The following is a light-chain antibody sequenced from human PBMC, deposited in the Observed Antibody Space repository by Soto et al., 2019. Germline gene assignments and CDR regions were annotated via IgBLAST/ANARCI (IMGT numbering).Light chain of an antibody. V-gene: IGKV3-11*01. Sequence: EIVLTQSPATLSLSPGERATLSCRASQSVSSYLAWYQQKPGQAPRLLIYDASNRATGIPARFSGSGSGTDFTLTISSLEPEDFAVYYCQQHENWPQRTFGGGTKVDSK. CDR2: DAS. J-gene: IGKJ4*01. CDR1: QSVSSY. CDR3: QQHENWPQRT.